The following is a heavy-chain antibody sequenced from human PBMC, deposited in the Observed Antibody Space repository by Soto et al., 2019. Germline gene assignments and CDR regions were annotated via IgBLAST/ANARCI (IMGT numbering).Heavy chain of an antibody. D-gene: IGHD3-22*01. Sequence: PSETLSLTCTVSGGSISSGGYYWSWIRQHPGKSLEWIGYIYYSGSTYYNQSLKSRVTISVDTSKNQFSLKLSSVTAADTAVYYCAMGGDYYDSSGYPQGFDYWGQGTLVTVYS. CDR2: IYYSGST. V-gene: IGHV4-31*03. CDR1: GGSISSGGYY. J-gene: IGHJ4*02. CDR3: AMGGDYYDSSGYPQGFDY.